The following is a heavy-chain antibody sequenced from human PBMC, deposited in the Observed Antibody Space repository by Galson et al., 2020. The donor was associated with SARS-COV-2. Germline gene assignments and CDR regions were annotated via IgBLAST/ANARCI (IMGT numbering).Heavy chain of an antibody. Sequence: GGSLRLSCAAFGFNIRSKYMVWVRQAPGKGLEWVSLIYAGGDDGDAHYADSVRGRFTMSRDTSKNILYFQMNSLRAEDTAVYFCATGYATSGFDYWGQGTLVTVSS. D-gene: IGHD3-22*01. CDR1: GFNIRSKY. J-gene: IGHJ4*02. CDR3: ATGYATSGFDY. V-gene: IGHV3-53*01. CDR2: IYAGGDDGDA.